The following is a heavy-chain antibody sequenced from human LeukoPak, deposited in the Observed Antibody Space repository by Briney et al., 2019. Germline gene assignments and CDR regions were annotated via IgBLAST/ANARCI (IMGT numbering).Heavy chain of an antibody. V-gene: IGHV4-34*01. CDR3: ARGASGWYLDNNFDY. CDR1: GGSFSGYY. D-gene: IGHD6-19*01. Sequence: SETLSLTCAVYGGSFSGYYWSWIRQPPGKGLEWIGEINHSGSTNYNPSLKSRVTISVDTSKNQFSLKLSSVTAADTAVYYCARGASGWYLDNNFDYWGQGTLVTVSS. J-gene: IGHJ4*02. CDR2: INHSGST.